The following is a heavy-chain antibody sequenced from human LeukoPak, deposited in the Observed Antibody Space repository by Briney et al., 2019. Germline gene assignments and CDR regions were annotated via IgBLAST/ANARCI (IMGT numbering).Heavy chain of an antibody. Sequence: GGSLRLSCAASGFTFSDYYMSWIRQAPGKGLEWVSYISSSGSTIYYADSVKGRFTISRDNAKNSLYLQMNSLRAEDTAVYYCAKAEIKREQLAPDYWGQGTLVTVSS. CDR2: ISSSGSTI. CDR3: AKAEIKREQLAPDY. D-gene: IGHD6-6*01. J-gene: IGHJ4*02. V-gene: IGHV3-11*01. CDR1: GFTFSDYY.